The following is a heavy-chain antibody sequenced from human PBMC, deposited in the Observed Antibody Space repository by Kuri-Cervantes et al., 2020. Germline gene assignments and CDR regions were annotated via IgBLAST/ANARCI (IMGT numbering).Heavy chain of an antibody. D-gene: IGHD3-10*01. Sequence: SLKISCAASGFTFDDYAMHWVRQAPGKGLEWVSGISWNSGSIGYADSVKGRFTISRDNAKNSLYLQMNSLRAEDTAVYYCARAGLGYYGSGSYRSGWVQHWGQGTLVTVSS. CDR3: ARAGLGYYGSGSYRSGWVQH. J-gene: IGHJ1*01. CDR2: ISWNSGSI. CDR1: GFTFDDYA. V-gene: IGHV3-9*01.